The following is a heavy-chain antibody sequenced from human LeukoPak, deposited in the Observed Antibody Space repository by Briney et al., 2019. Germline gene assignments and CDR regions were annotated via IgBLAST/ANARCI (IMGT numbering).Heavy chain of an antibody. CDR1: GYTFTGYY. Sequence: GASVKVSCKASGYTFTGYYIHWVRQAPGQGLEWMGWISPNSGATNYAQKFQGRVTMTRDTSISTAYMELSRLRSDDTAVYYCASTFGELSAFAFDIWGQGTMVTVSS. CDR2: ISPNSGAT. J-gene: IGHJ3*02. V-gene: IGHV1-2*02. CDR3: ASTFGELSAFAFDI. D-gene: IGHD3-10*01.